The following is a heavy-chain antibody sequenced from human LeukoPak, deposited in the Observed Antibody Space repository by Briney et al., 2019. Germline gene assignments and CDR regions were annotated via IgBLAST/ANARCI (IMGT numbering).Heavy chain of an antibody. D-gene: IGHD3-3*01. CDR1: GFTFSSYW. CDR3: ARDSGAYYDFWSGYYTSEAFDI. J-gene: IGHJ3*02. V-gene: IGHV3-21*01. Sequence: GGSLRLSCAASGFTFSSYWMSWVRQAPGKGLEWVSSISSSSSYIYYADSVKGRFTISRDNAKNSLYLQMNSLRAEDTAVYYCARDSGAYYDFWSGYYTSEAFDIWGQGTMVTVSS. CDR2: ISSSSSYI.